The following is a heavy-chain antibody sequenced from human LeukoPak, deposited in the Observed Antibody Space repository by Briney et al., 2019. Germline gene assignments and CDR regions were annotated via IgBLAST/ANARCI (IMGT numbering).Heavy chain of an antibody. CDR3: ARDSDSGYGPFAS. CDR1: GFTVSNNY. J-gene: IGHJ4*02. D-gene: IGHD5-12*01. V-gene: IGHV3-53*01. CDR2: IHSGGTA. Sequence: GGSLRLSCAASGFTVSNNYMSWVRQAPGKGLEWVSVIHSGGTANYADSVQGRFTISRDNSKTTVYLHMSSLRAEDTAVYYCARDSDSGYGPFASWGQGTLVTVSS.